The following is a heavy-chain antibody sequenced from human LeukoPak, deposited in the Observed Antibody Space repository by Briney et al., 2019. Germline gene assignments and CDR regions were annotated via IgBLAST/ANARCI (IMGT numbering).Heavy chain of an antibody. D-gene: IGHD3-9*01. CDR2: ISSSSSTI. Sequence: PGGSLRPSCAASEFSFGSYSRTWVRQAPGKGLEWVSYISSSSSTIYYADSVKGRFTISRDNAKNSLYLQMNSLRAEDTAVYYCARDRRPYDILTGYSYHLFDYWGQGTLVTVSS. V-gene: IGHV3-48*04. CDR3: ARDRRPYDILTGYSYHLFDY. J-gene: IGHJ4*02. CDR1: EFSFGSYS.